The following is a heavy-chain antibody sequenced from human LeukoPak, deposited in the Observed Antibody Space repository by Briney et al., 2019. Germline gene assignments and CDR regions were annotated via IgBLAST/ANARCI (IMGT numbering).Heavy chain of an antibody. J-gene: IGHJ3*02. Sequence: WASVKVSCKASGGTFSSYAISWVRQAPGQGLEWMGGIIPIFGTANYAQKFQGRVTITADKSTSTAYMELSSLRSEDTAVYYCARAPDGGAFDIWGQGTMVTVSS. CDR3: ARAPDGGAFDI. CDR1: GGTFSSYA. CDR2: IIPIFGTA. D-gene: IGHD3-16*01. V-gene: IGHV1-69*06.